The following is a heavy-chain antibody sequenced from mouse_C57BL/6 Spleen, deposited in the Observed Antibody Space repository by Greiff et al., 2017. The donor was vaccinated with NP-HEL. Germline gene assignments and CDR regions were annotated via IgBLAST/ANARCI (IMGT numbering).Heavy chain of an antibody. CDR3: ARGTWDYFDY. V-gene: IGHV1-53*01. CDR1: GSTFTSYW. D-gene: IGHD3-3*01. J-gene: IGHJ2*01. Sequence: QVQLQQSGTELVKPGASVKLSCKASGSTFTSYWMHWVKQRPGQGLDWLGNINPSNGGTNYNEKFKSTAPLTVDKSSSTAYLQLSSLTSEDSAVYYCARGTWDYFDYWGQGTTLTVSS. CDR2: INPSNGGT.